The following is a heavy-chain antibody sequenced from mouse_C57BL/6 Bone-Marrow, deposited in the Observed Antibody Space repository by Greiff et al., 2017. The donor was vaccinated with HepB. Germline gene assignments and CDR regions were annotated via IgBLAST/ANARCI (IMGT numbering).Heavy chain of an antibody. CDR2: IYPGDGDT. Sequence: QVQLKQSGAELVKPGASVKISCKASGYAFSSYWMNWVKQRPGKGLEWIGQIYPGDGDTNYNGKFKGKATLTADKSSSTAYMQLSSLTSEDSAVYFCARRIYDGYYVGYFDYWGQGTTLTVSS. CDR3: ARRIYDGYYVGYFDY. D-gene: IGHD2-3*01. V-gene: IGHV1-80*01. CDR1: GYAFSSYW. J-gene: IGHJ2*01.